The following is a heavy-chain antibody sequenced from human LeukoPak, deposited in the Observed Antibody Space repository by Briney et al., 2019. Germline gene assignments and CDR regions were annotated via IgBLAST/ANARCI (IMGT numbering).Heavy chain of an antibody. J-gene: IGHJ2*01. V-gene: IGHV5-51*01. CDR3: ARQPGMTAKSWYFDL. D-gene: IGHD2-2*01. Sequence: GESLKISCEGSGYTFTKYWIGWVRQMPGKGLEWMGIIHPGDSHTWYSPSFQGQVTISADKSISMAYLQWSSLRASDTAMYFCARQPGMTAKSWYFDLWGRGTLVTVSS. CDR1: GYTFTKYW. CDR2: IHPGDSHT.